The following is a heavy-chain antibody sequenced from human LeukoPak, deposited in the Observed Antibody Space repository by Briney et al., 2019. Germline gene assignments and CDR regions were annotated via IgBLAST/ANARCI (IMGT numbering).Heavy chain of an antibody. D-gene: IGHD5-24*01. CDR3: ARPRGDGYISGFDY. V-gene: IGHV3-30*04. CDR1: GFTFSSYA. Sequence: GRSLRLSCAASGFTFSSYAMHWVRQAPGKGLEWVAVISYDGSNKHYADSVKCRFTISRDNSKNTLYLQMNSLRAEDTAVYYCARPRGDGYISGFDYWGQGTLVTVSS. J-gene: IGHJ4*02. CDR2: ISYDGSNK.